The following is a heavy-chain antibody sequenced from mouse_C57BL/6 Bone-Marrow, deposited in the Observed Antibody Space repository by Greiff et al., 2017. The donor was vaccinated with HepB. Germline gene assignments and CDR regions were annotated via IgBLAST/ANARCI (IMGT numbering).Heavy chain of an antibody. Sequence: EVMLVESGGGLVQPGGSLKLSCAASGFTFSDYYMYWVRQTPEKRLEWVAYISNGGGSTYYPDTVKGRFTISRDNAKNTLYLQMSRLKSEDTAMYYCARQLSPTGGFAYWGQGTLVTVSA. CDR2: ISNGGGST. J-gene: IGHJ3*01. D-gene: IGHD3-2*02. V-gene: IGHV5-12*01. CDR3: ARQLSPTGGFAY. CDR1: GFTFSDYY.